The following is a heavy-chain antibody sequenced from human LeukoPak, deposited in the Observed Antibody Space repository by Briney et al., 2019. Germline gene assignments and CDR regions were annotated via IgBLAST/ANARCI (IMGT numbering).Heavy chain of an antibody. Sequence: GGSLRLSCAASGFTFSSYAMSWVRQAPGKGLEWVSGISGSGDNTYYADSVKGRFTISRDNSKNTLYVQVNSLGTEDTAAYYCAKGSYYDSSGSFYFDYWAREPWSPSPQ. CDR1: GFTFSSYA. CDR2: ISGSGDNT. J-gene: IGHJ4*02. CDR3: AKGSYYDSSGSFYFDY. D-gene: IGHD3-22*01. V-gene: IGHV3-23*01.